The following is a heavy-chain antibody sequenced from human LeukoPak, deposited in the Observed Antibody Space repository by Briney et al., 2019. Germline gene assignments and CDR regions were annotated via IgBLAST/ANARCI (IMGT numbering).Heavy chain of an antibody. V-gene: IGHV3-11*01. CDR1: GFTFSDYY. D-gene: IGHD3-22*01. J-gene: IGHJ3*02. CDR3: ARGGRGSAAVVAPRSFDI. Sequence: PGGSLRLSCAASGFTFSDYYMSWIRQAPGKGLEWVSYISSSGSTIYYAASVKGRFTISRDNAKNSLYLQMNSLRAEDTAVYYCARGGRGSAAVVAPRSFDIWGQGTMVTVSS. CDR2: ISSSGSTI.